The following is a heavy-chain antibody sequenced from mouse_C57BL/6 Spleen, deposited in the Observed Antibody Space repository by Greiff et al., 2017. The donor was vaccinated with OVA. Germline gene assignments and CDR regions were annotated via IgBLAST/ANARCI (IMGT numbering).Heavy chain of an antibody. CDR3: ARKGLITTVVATRYFDV. Sequence: VQLQQPGAELVKPGASVKLSCKASGYTFTSYWMHWVKQRPGQGLEWIGMIHPNSGSTNYNEKFKSKATLTVDKSSSTAYMQLSSLTSEDSAVYYCARKGLITTVVATRYFDVWGTGTTVTVSS. D-gene: IGHD1-1*01. J-gene: IGHJ1*03. CDR2: IHPNSGST. V-gene: IGHV1-64*01. CDR1: GYTFTSYW.